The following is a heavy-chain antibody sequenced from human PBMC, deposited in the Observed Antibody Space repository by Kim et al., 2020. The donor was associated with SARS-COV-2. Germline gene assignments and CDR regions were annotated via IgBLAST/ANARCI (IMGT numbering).Heavy chain of an antibody. J-gene: IGHJ4*02. CDR3: ARVGPSGYTGDY. Sequence: GGSLRLSCAASGFTFSIYSIDWVRRAPGKGLEWIIYISSTSRNIYYADSVKGRITVSRANAENSVYWQMESQTDEDTAIYYCARVGPSGYTGDYGAGGTPLTVSS. CDR2: ISSTSRNI. D-gene: IGHD6-25*01. V-gene: IGHV3-48*02. CDR1: GFTFSIYS.